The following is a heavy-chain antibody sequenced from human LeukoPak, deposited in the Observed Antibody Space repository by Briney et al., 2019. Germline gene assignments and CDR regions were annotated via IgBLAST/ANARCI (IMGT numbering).Heavy chain of an antibody. D-gene: IGHD4-17*01. J-gene: IGHJ4*02. Sequence: SETLSLTCTVSGGSISSSSYYWGWIRQPPGKGLEWIGSIYYSGSTYYNPSLKSRVTISVDTSKNQFSLKLSSVTAADTAVYYCARPDYGDYEGFGYWGQGTLVTVSS. CDR3: ARPDYGDYEGFGY. CDR2: IYYSGST. CDR1: GGSISSSSYY. V-gene: IGHV4-39*01.